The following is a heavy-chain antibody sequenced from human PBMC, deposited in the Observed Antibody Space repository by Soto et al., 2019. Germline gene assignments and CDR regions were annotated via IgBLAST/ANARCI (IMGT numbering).Heavy chain of an antibody. CDR3: ARYTTMVRGGKSPNRNWFDP. Sequence: SETLSLTCAVYGGSFSGYYWSWIRQPPGKGLEWIGEINHSGSTNYNPSLKSRVTISVDTSKNQFSLKLSSVTAADTAVYYCARYTTMVRGGKSPNRNWFDPWGQGTLVTVSS. V-gene: IGHV4-34*01. D-gene: IGHD3-10*01. CDR1: GGSFSGYY. J-gene: IGHJ5*02. CDR2: INHSGST.